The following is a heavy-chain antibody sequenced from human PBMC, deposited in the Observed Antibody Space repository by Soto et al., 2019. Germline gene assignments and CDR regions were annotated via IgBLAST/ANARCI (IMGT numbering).Heavy chain of an antibody. J-gene: IGHJ3*02. CDR3: ASSRYSAYDWGYNAVDI. Sequence: QVQLVQSGAEVRKPGASVKVSCKASGYTFTSYGISWVRQAPGQGLEWMGWISAYNGNTKYAQKLQGRVTLTTDTATSTDYMELRSLRSDDTAVYYCASSRYSAYDWGYNAVDIWGQGTKVTVSS. V-gene: IGHV1-18*01. D-gene: IGHD5-12*01. CDR1: GYTFTSYG. CDR2: ISAYNGNT.